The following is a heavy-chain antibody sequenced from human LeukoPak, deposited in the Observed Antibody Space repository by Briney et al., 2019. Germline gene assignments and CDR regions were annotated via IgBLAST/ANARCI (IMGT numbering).Heavy chain of an antibody. CDR1: GFTFSSYA. Sequence: GGSLRLSCAASGFTFSSYAMHWVRQAPGKGLEWVAVISYDGSNKYYADSVKGRFTISRDNSKNTLYLQMNSLRAEDTAVYYCAGSVAVAGRGYWGQGTLVTVSS. V-gene: IGHV3-30-3*01. D-gene: IGHD6-19*01. CDR3: AGSVAVAGRGY. CDR2: ISYDGSNK. J-gene: IGHJ4*02.